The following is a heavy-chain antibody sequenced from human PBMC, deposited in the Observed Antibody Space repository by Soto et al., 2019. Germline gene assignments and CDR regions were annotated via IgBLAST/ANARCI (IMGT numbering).Heavy chain of an antibody. D-gene: IGHD6-6*01. CDR3: ARAPKVSGSSQTRPDF. CDR2: ISQSGNT. CDR1: SGSFSGYY. Sequence: PSETLSLTCSIYSGSFSGYYWSWIRQPPGKGLEWIEEISQSGNTNYSPSLKSRVSISIDTSKKQFSLNLASVSAADTAVYYCARAPKVSGSSQTRPDFWGQGTLVTAPQ. V-gene: IGHV4-34*01. J-gene: IGHJ4*02.